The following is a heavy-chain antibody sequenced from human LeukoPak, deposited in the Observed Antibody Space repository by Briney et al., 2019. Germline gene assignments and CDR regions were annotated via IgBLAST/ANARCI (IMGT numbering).Heavy chain of an antibody. Sequence: GGSLRLSCAASGITVSSSHMSWVRQAPGKGLEWVSLIYSGGSRCYADSVKSRFTISRDISKNTLFLQMKSLRAEDTAVYYCARLAAAGPFDYWGQGTLVTASS. CDR3: ARLAAAGPFDY. V-gene: IGHV3-66*04. CDR1: GITVSSSH. J-gene: IGHJ4*02. D-gene: IGHD6-13*01. CDR2: IYSGGSR.